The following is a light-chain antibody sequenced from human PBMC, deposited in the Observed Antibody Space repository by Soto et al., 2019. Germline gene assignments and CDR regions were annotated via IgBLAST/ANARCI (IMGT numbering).Light chain of an antibody. Sequence: DVVLTQSPLSLPVTLGQPASISCRSSQSLVHSDGNTYLDWFQQRPGQSPRRLIYMISNQDSGVPDRFSSTGSCTYVTLNISRVEAGDVGIYFCMQHAHWRFSFGPGKKVHIK. CDR2: MIS. J-gene: IGKJ3*01. CDR3: MQHAHWRFS. CDR1: QSLVHSDGNTY. V-gene: IGKV2-30*02.